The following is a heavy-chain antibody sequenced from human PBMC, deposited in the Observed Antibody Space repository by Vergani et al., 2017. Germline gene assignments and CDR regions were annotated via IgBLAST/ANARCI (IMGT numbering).Heavy chain of an antibody. CDR2: ISYDGSNK. Sequence: QVQLVESGGGVVQPGRSLRLSCAASGFTFISYGMHWVRQAPGKGLEWVAVISYDGSNKYYADSVKGRFTISRDNSKNTLYLQMNSLRAEDTAVYYCAKDFSPPTKDGDLLMIAYWGQGTLVTVSS. V-gene: IGHV3-30*18. D-gene: IGHD4-17*01. CDR3: AKDFSPPTKDGDLLMIAY. J-gene: IGHJ4*02. CDR1: GFTFISYG.